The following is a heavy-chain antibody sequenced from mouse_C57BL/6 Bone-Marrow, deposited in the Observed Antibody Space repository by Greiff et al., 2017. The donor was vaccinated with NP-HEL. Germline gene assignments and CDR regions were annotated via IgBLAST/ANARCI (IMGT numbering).Heavy chain of an antibody. CDR2: IYPRSGNT. Sequence: VQLQQCGAELARPGASVKLSCKASGYTFTSYGISWVKQRTGQGLEWIGEIYPRSGNTYYNEKFKGKATLTADKSSSTAYMELRSLTSEDSAVYFCARGLLRNYFDYWGQGTTLTVSS. CDR1: GYTFTSYG. V-gene: IGHV1-81*01. J-gene: IGHJ2*01. CDR3: ARGLLRNYFDY. D-gene: IGHD1-1*01.